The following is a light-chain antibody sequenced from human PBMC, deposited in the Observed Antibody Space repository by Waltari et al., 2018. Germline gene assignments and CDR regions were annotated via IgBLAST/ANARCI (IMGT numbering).Light chain of an antibody. V-gene: IGLV3-19*01. CDR2: GRN. J-gene: IGLJ1*01. CDR1: SLRRTY. Sequence: SSELTQDPAVSVALGQTVRITCQGDSLRRTYVSWYQQKSGQSPILVIYGRNNRPSGIPDRFSGSSSGNAASLTITGAQAEAEADYYCNSRDSSGSHYVFGAGTKVTVL. CDR3: NSRDSSGSHYV.